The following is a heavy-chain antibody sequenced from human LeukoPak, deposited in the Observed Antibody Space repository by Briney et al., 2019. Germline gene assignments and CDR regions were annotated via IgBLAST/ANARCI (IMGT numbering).Heavy chain of an antibody. Sequence: ASVKVSCKASGYTFTGYYMHWVRQAPGQGLEWMGWINPNSGGTNYAQKFQGRVTMTRDTSISTAYMELSRLRSDDTAVYYCARWYYDFWSGYYSDYYYMDVWGKGTTVTVSS. V-gene: IGHV1-2*02. CDR1: GYTFTGYY. D-gene: IGHD3-3*01. CDR2: INPNSGGT. CDR3: ARWYYDFWSGYYSDYYYMDV. J-gene: IGHJ6*03.